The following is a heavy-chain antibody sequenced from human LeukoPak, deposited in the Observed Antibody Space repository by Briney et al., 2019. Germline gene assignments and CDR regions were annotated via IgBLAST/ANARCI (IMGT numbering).Heavy chain of an antibody. Sequence: PSETLSLTCTVSGGSISSGTYYWGWVRQPPGKGLEWIGSIYYSGSTSYNPSLNSRVTISVDTSKNQCSLKLDSVTAADTAVYYCARNASDSGTSYFDYWGQGTLVTVSS. CDR1: GGSISSGTYY. V-gene: IGHV4-39*01. J-gene: IGHJ4*02. D-gene: IGHD1-26*01. CDR2: IYYSGST. CDR3: ARNASDSGTSYFDY.